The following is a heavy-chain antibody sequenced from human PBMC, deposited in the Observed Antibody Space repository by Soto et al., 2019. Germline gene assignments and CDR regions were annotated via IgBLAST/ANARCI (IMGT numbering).Heavy chain of an antibody. CDR3: ASEYSSSSSYGMDV. D-gene: IGHD6-6*01. CDR1: GFTFTNSA. V-gene: IGHV1-58*01. CDR2: IVVGSGNT. J-gene: IGHJ6*02. Sequence: ASVKVSCKASGFTFTNSAVQWVRQARGQRLEWIGWIVVGSGNTNYAQKFQGRVTITADKSTSTAYMELSSLRSEDTAVYYCASEYSSSSSYGMDVWGQGTTVTVSS.